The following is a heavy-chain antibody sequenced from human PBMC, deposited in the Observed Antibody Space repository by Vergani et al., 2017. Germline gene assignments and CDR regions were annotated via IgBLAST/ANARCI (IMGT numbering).Heavy chain of an antibody. V-gene: IGHV4-38-2*01. CDR2: IYHSGST. D-gene: IGHD3-22*01. CDR1: GYSISSGYY. CDR3: ARNGYYDTVGGPGFDL. J-gene: IGHJ2*01. Sequence: QVQLQESGPGLVKPSETLSLTCAVSGYSISSGYYWGWIRQPPGKGLEWIGSIYHSGSTYYNPSLKSRVTISVDTSKNQFSLKLSSVTAADTAVYYCARNGYYDTVGGPGFDLWGRGTLVTVSS.